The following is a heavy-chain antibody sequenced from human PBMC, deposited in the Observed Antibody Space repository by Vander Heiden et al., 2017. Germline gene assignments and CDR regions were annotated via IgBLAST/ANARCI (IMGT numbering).Heavy chain of an antibody. CDR2: ISYDGSNK. J-gene: IGHJ6*02. V-gene: IGHV3-30*03. Sequence: QVQLVESGGGVVQPGRSLRLSCAASGFTFSTYGMHWVRQAPGKGLEWVAVISYDGSNKYYADSVKCRFTISRDNSKNTLYLQMNRLRAEDTAVYYCARACGYSYGSGGMDVWGQGTTVTVSS. CDR1: GFTFSTYG. D-gene: IGHD5-18*01. CDR3: ARACGYSYGSGGMDV.